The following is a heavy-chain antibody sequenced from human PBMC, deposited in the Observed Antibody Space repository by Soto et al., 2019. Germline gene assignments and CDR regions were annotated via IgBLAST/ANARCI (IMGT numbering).Heavy chain of an antibody. Sequence: GASVKVSCKASGYTFTSYGISWVRQAPGQGLEWMGWISAYNGNTNYAQKLQGRVTMTTDTSTSTAYMELRSLRSDDTAVYYCARDRGGGYSGYVSYYYGMDVWGQGTTVTVSS. CDR2: ISAYNGNT. V-gene: IGHV1-18*04. D-gene: IGHD5-12*01. J-gene: IGHJ6*02. CDR3: ARDRGGGYSGYVSYYYGMDV. CDR1: GYTFTSYG.